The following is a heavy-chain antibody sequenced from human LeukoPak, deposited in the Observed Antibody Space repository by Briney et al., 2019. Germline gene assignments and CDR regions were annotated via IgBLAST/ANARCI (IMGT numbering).Heavy chain of an antibody. D-gene: IGHD5-12*01. CDR1: GGSLSGYY. CDR2: VNHRGST. CDR3: AREIIVARGAFDI. V-gene: IGHV4-34*01. J-gene: IGHJ3*02. Sequence: SETLSLTCAVYGGSLSGYYWSWFRQPPGKGLEWIGEVNHRGSTNYNPSLKSRVTIPVDTSKNQFSLKLSSVTAADTAVYYCAREIIVARGAFDIWGQGTMVTVSS.